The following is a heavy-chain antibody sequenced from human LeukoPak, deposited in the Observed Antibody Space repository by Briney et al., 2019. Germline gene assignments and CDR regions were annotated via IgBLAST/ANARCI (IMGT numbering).Heavy chain of an antibody. Sequence: GGSLRLSCAASGFTFSSYAMHWVRQAPGKGLEYVSAISSNGGSTYYANSVKGRFTISRDNSKNTLYLQMGSLRAVDMAVYYCARGNNDQQWLVTSFDYWGQGTLVTVSS. J-gene: IGHJ4*02. CDR2: ISSNGGST. CDR1: GFTFSSYA. CDR3: ARGNNDQQWLVTSFDY. V-gene: IGHV3-64*01. D-gene: IGHD6-19*01.